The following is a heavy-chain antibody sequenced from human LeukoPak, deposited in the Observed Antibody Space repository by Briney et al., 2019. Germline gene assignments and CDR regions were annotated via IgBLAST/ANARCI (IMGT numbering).Heavy chain of an antibody. J-gene: IGHJ4*02. CDR3: ARDPRPRGGWFYFDY. V-gene: IGHV4-4*02. D-gene: IGHD6-19*01. CDR2: IYQSGIT. CDR1: GDSISSGNY. Sequence: SGTLSLTCGVSGDSISSGNYWNWVRQPPGKGLEWIGDIYQSGITNYNPSLKSRVTMSVDKSKNEFSLKLDCVTAADTAVYYCARDPRPRGGWFYFDYWGQGILVTVSS.